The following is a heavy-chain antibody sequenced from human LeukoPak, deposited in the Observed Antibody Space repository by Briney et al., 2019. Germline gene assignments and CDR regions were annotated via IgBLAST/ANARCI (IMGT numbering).Heavy chain of an antibody. D-gene: IGHD6-13*01. CDR3: ARDAYSSSWYGYDWFDP. J-gene: IGHJ5*02. CDR1: GFTFSTYP. Sequence: GGSLRLSCAASGFTFSTYPMDWVRQAPGKGLEWVTLISYDGTNKYYADSVKGRFTVSRDNSKNTLYLQMNSLRAEDTAVYYCARDAYSSSWYGYDWFDPWGQGTLVTVSS. V-gene: IGHV3-30*04. CDR2: ISYDGTNK.